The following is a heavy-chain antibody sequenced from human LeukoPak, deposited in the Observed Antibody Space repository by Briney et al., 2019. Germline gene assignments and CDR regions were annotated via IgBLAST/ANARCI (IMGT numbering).Heavy chain of an antibody. J-gene: IGHJ4*02. CDR3: VRTTYYYDSSGYWFDY. D-gene: IGHD3-22*01. CDR1: GFTFSSYS. V-gene: IGHV3-21*01. CDR2: IISSGSYI. Sequence: PGGSLRLSCAASGFTFSSYSMNWVRQAPGKGLEWVSSIISSGSYIYYADSVKGRFTISRDNAKNTLYLQINSLRAEDTAVYYCVRTTYYYDSSGYWFDYWGQGNLVTVSS.